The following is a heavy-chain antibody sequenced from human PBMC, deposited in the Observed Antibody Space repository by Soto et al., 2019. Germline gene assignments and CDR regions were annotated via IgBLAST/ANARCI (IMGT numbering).Heavy chain of an antibody. J-gene: IGHJ5*02. CDR2: ISGSGGST. CDR1: GFTFSSYA. Sequence: PGGSLRLSCAASGFTFSSYAMSWVRQAPGKGLEWVSAISGSGGSTYYADSVKGRFTISRDNSKNTLYLQMNSPRAEDTAVYYCAKDQRYFDWLLNWFDPWGQGTLVTVSS. CDR3: AKDQRYFDWLLNWFDP. D-gene: IGHD3-9*01. V-gene: IGHV3-23*01.